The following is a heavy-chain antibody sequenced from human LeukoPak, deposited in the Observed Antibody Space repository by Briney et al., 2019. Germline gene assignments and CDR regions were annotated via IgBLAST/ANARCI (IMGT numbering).Heavy chain of an antibody. CDR3: AGGHWELLVYDY. CDR2: IYYSGST. Sequence: SETLSLTCTVSGGSISSYYWSWIRQPPGKGLEWIGYIYYSGSTNYNPSLKGRVTISVDTSKNQFSLKLSSVTAADTAVYYCAGGHWELLVYDYWGQGTLVTVSS. J-gene: IGHJ4*02. CDR1: GGSISSYY. V-gene: IGHV4-59*12. D-gene: IGHD1-26*01.